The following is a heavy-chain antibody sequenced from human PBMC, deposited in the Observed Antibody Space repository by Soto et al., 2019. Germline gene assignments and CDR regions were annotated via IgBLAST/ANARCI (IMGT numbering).Heavy chain of an antibody. V-gene: IGHV1-69*02. Sequence: SVKVSCKASGGTFSSYTISWVRQAPGQGLEWMGRIIPILGIANYAQKFQGRVTITADKSTSTAYMELSSLRSEDTAVYYCARAPDYDILTGYSPFDYWGQGTLVTVSS. CDR1: GGTFSSYT. D-gene: IGHD3-9*01. CDR3: ARAPDYDILTGYSPFDY. CDR2: IIPILGIA. J-gene: IGHJ4*02.